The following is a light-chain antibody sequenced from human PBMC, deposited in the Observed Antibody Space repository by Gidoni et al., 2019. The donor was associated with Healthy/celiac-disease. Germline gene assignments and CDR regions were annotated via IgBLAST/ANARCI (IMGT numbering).Light chain of an antibody. CDR2: EGS. V-gene: IGLV2-23*01. CDR3: CSYAGSSSVV. J-gene: IGLJ2*01. Sequence: QSALPHPASVSVSPGQSLTISCTGTSSDVGSYNLVSWYPQHPGKAPKLMIYEGSKRPSGVSNRFSGSKSGNTASLTISGLQAEDDADYYCCSYAGSSSVVFGGGTKLTVL. CDR1: SSDVGSYNL.